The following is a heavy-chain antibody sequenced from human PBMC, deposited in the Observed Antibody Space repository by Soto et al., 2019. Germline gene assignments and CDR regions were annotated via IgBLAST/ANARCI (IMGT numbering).Heavy chain of an antibody. CDR3: ARFAKEENPKVGSWYYFDY. CDR1: GGSISSGGYF. D-gene: IGHD6-13*01. V-gene: IGHV4-31*03. J-gene: IGHJ4*02. Sequence: QVQLQESGPGLVKPSQTLSLTCTVSGGSISSGGYFWSWVRQHPGKGLEWIGNIYYSGRTYYNPSSKSRVTISVDTSKNQFSLNLSSVTAADTAVYYCARFAKEENPKVGSWYYFDYWGQGTRVTVSS. CDR2: IYYSGRT.